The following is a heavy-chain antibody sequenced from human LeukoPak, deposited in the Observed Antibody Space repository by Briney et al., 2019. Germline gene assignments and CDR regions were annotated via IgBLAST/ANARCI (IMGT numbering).Heavy chain of an antibody. D-gene: IGHD3-3*01. V-gene: IGHV4-34*01. CDR1: GGSFSGYY. CDR2: INHSGST. CDR3: AGGRITIFGVVKYFDY. J-gene: IGHJ4*02. Sequence: SETLSLTCAVYGGSFSGYYWSWIRQPPGKGLEWIGEINHSGSTNYNPSLKSRVTISVDTSKNQFSLKLSSVSAADTAVYYCAGGRITIFGVVKYFDYWGQGTLVTVSS.